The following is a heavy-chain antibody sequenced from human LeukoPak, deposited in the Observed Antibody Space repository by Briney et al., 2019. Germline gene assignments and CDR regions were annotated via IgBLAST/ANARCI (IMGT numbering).Heavy chain of an antibody. J-gene: IGHJ4*02. CDR1: GGSISSGGYY. V-gene: IGHV4-31*03. CDR3: ARGSKYCSGGSCYPYYFDY. Sequence: SETLSLTCTVSGGSISSGGYYWSWIRQHPGKGLEWIGYIYYSGSTYYNPSLKSRVTISVDTSKNQFSLKLSSVTAADTAVYYCARGSKYCSGGSCYPYYFDYWGQGTLVTVSS. D-gene: IGHD2-15*01. CDR2: IYYSGST.